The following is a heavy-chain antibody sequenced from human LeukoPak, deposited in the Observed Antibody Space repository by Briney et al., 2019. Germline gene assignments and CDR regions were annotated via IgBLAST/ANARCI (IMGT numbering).Heavy chain of an antibody. V-gene: IGHV3-21*04. J-gene: IGHJ4*02. D-gene: IGHD3-9*01. CDR3: AKLVNEFGPPQSADY. Sequence: PGGSLRLSCAASGFTFSSYSMNWVRQAPGKGLEWVSSISSSSSYIYYADSVKGRFTISRDNAKNSLYLQMNSLRAEDTAVYYCAKLVNEFGPPQSADYWGQGTLVTVSS. CDR2: ISSSSSYI. CDR1: GFTFSSYS.